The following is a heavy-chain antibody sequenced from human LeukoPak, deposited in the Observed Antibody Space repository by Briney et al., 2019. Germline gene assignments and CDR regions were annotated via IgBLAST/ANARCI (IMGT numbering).Heavy chain of an antibody. CDR2: IFHSWTT. CDR1: GGSIISSSYY. V-gene: IGHV4-39*01. D-gene: IGHD6-6*01. CDR3: ATSKYSGSTPIGMDV. J-gene: IGHJ6*02. Sequence: PSETLTLTCTVSGGSIISSSYYWGWIPQPRGEGLEWIECIFHSWTTYYNPSLKRRVTISVPPSKTQSSLNVSFVTAADTAVYYCATSKYSGSTPIGMDVWGQGTTVTVSS.